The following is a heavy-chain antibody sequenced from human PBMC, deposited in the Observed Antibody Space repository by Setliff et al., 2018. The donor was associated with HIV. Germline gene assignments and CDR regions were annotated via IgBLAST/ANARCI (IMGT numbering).Heavy chain of an antibody. D-gene: IGHD2-2*01. CDR1: GFSLSTSGVG. CDR3: AHSYCSSTSCYPHYYYYMDV. CDR2: IYWDDDK. V-gene: IGHV2-5*02. Sequence: SGPTLVNPTPPLTLTCTFSGFSLSTSGVGVGWIRQPPGKALEWLALIYWDDDKRYSPPLESRLTITKDTSKNQVVLTMTNMDPVDTATYYCAHSYCSSTSCYPHYYYYMDVWGKGTTVTVSS. J-gene: IGHJ6*03.